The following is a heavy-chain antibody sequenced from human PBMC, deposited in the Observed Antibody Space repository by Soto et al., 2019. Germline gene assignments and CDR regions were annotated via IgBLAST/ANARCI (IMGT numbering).Heavy chain of an antibody. D-gene: IGHD5-12*01. V-gene: IGHV3-30*18. CDR2: ISYDGSNK. J-gene: IGHJ6*02. CDR1: GFTFSSYG. Sequence: QVQLVESGGGVVQPGRSLRLSCAASGFTFSSYGMHWVRQAPGKGLEWVAVISYDGSNKYYADSVKGRFTISRDNSENTLYLQMNSLRAEDTAVYYCANGVATIRGTTYCYYGMDVWGQGTTVTVSS. CDR3: ANGVATIRGTTYCYYGMDV.